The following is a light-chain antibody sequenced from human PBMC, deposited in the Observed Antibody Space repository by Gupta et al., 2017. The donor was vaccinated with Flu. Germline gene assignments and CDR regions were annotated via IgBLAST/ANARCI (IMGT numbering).Light chain of an antibody. Sequence: VTPGEPASISCRSSWSLLHSNGYNYLDWYLQKPGQSPQLLIYLGSNRASGVPDRFSGSGSGTDFTLKISRVEAEDVGVYYCRQALQTPQTFGQGTKLEIK. V-gene: IGKV2-28*01. CDR1: WSLLHSNGYNY. CDR3: RQALQTPQT. CDR2: LGS. J-gene: IGKJ2*01.